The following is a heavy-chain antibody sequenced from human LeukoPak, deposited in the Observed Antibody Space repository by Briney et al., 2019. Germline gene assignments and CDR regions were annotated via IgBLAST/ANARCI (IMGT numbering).Heavy chain of an antibody. V-gene: IGHV4-39*07. CDR1: GGSISSSIYY. Sequence: SETLSLTCTVSGGSISSSIYYWGWIRQPPGKGLEWIGSIHYSGVTNYNPSLKSRVTISVDTSKNQFSLKLSSVTAADTAVYYCARATGADFWSGYYMASYYYGMDVWGQGTTVTVSS. CDR2: IHYSGVT. J-gene: IGHJ6*02. D-gene: IGHD3-3*01. CDR3: ARATGADFWSGYYMASYYYGMDV.